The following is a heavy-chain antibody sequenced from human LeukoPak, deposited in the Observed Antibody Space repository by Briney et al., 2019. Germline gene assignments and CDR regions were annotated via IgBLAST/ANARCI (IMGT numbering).Heavy chain of an antibody. CDR1: DYSISSGYY. CDR3: ARQGGGAAAGTFDY. V-gene: IGHV4-38-2*02. CDR2: IYHSGST. J-gene: IGHJ4*02. Sequence: SETLSLTCTVSDYSISSGYYWGWIRQPPGKGLEWIGNIYHSGSTYYNPSLKSRVTISVDTSKNQFSLKLSSVTAADTAVYYCARQGGGAAAGTFDYWGQGTLVTVSS. D-gene: IGHD6-13*01.